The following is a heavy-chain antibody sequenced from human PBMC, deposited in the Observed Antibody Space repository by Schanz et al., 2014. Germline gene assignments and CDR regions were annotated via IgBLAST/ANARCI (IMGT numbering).Heavy chain of an antibody. Sequence: QVQLVQSGAEVKKPGSSVKVSCKASGGTFSSSTLTWVRQAPGQGLEWMGRIIPILDKTNYAQKFQGRVTMTADKSTSTVYMEVSSLRSEDTAVYYCVTEKRMESGTWAKAFDIWGQGTWVTVSS. V-gene: IGHV1-69*09. CDR1: GGTFSSST. CDR3: VTEKRMESGTWAKAFDI. CDR2: IIPILDKT. D-gene: IGHD3-3*01. J-gene: IGHJ3*02.